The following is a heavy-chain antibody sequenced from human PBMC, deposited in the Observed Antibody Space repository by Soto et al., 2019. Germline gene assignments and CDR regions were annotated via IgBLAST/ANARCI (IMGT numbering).Heavy chain of an antibody. CDR2: IIPIFGTA. CDR1: GGTFSRHA. Sequence: QVQLVQSGAEVRKPGSSVKVSCKASGGTFSRHAINWVRQAPVQGLEWMGGIIPIFGTANHAQKFQGRVTIIADESTSTVYMELSSLRSEDTAMYYCARGWGYDSNDYYYAYWGQGTLVIVSS. V-gene: IGHV1-69*01. CDR3: ARGWGYDSNDYYYAY. D-gene: IGHD3-22*01. J-gene: IGHJ4*02.